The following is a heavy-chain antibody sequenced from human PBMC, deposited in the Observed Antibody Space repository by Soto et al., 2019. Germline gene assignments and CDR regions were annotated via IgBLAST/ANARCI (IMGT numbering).Heavy chain of an antibody. Sequence: SLTNTVAGGNIRSHYYYWSWISKPPGKGLEWICYIYYSGRTAYNPSLKSRIIISIDTSKNQFSLSLNSLNAADTAVYYCAGELSNSPEDFDFGGLGTLVTV. CDR3: AGELSNSPEDFDF. CDR1: GGNIRSHYYY. J-gene: IGHJ4*02. CDR2: IYYSGRT. V-gene: IGHV4-30-4*01. D-gene: IGHD6-6*01.